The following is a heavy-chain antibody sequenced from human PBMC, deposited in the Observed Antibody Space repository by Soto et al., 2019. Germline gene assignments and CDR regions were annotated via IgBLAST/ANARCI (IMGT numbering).Heavy chain of an antibody. Sequence: GGSLTLSCAAPGFTFSSYAMHWVRQAPGKGLEWVAVISYDGSNKYYADSVKGRFTISRDNSKNTLYLQMNSLRAEDTAVYYCANLGGAYWFDPWGQGTLVTVSS. CDR3: ANLGGAYWFDP. V-gene: IGHV3-30-3*01. CDR1: GFTFSSYA. J-gene: IGHJ5*02. CDR2: ISYDGSNK.